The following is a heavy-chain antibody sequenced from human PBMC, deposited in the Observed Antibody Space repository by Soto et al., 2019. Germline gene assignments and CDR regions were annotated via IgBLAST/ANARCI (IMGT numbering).Heavy chain of an antibody. Sequence: QVQLQQWGVGLLKPSETLSLKCAVYGGSFSGHYWTWIRQIPGKGLEWIGEITHIGDPTYNPSLKSRVNIQVDTSLNQFSLKLNSVTAADMAVYFCAKKHTSAWYFDSWGQGTRVTVSS. D-gene: IGHD6-19*01. CDR3: AKKHTSAWYFDS. CDR1: GGSFSGHY. J-gene: IGHJ4*02. CDR2: ITHIGDP. V-gene: IGHV4-34*01.